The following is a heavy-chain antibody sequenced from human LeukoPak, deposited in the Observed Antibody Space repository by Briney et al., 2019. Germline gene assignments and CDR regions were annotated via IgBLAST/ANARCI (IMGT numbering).Heavy chain of an antibody. D-gene: IGHD6-25*01. V-gene: IGHV3-7*01. J-gene: IGHJ4*02. Sequence: GRSLRLSCAASGFTFSSYAMHWVRQTPEKGLEWVANIKEDASEENYVDSVKGRFTISRDNAKNSLYLQMNSLRAEDTAVYYCAIAAGWELGYWGQGTLVTVSS. CDR2: IKEDASEE. CDR3: AIAAGWELGY. CDR1: GFTFSSYA.